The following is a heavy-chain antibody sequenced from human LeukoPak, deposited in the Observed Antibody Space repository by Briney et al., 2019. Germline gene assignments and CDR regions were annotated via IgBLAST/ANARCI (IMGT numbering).Heavy chain of an antibody. CDR2: IHASGTT. V-gene: IGHV4-4*07. CDR3: ARDGADVYGRAFDY. J-gene: IGHJ4*02. CDR1: GGSISSYF. D-gene: IGHD3-10*01. Sequence: SETLSLTRNVSGGSISSYFWTWIRQPAGKGLEWIGRIHASGTTNYNSSLKSRVSMSVDTSKNQFPLKLTSVTAADTAVYFCARDGADVYGRAFDYWGQGTLVSVSS.